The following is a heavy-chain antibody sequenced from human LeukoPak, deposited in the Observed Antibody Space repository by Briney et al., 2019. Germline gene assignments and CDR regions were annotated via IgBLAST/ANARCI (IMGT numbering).Heavy chain of an antibody. CDR1: GFTFSSYA. V-gene: IGHV3-23*01. CDR3: ARDSFIDYDDSMEAFDL. J-gene: IGHJ3*01. Sequence: GGSLRLSCPVSGFTFSSYAMSWVRQAPGRGLEWVSVISTSGESAYYADSVKGRFTISRDNSKNTLYLQMNSLRDEDTALYYCARDSFIDYDDSMEAFDLWGQGTLVTVSS. CDR2: ISTSGESA. D-gene: IGHD4-17*01.